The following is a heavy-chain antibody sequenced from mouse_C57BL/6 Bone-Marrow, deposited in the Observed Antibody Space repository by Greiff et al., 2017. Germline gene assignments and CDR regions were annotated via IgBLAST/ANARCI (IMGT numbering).Heavy chain of an antibody. CDR3: ARDYYGSSYWSFDV. J-gene: IGHJ1*01. CDR2: SRNKANDYTT. CDR1: GFTFSDFY. Sequence: EVKLMESGGGLVQPGGSLRLSCATSGFTFSDFYMEWVRQPPGKRLEWIAASRNKANDYTTEYSAPVKGRFIVSRDTSQSILYLQMNALRAEDTAIYYCARDYYGSSYWSFDVWGAGTTVTVSS. D-gene: IGHD1-1*01. V-gene: IGHV7-1*02.